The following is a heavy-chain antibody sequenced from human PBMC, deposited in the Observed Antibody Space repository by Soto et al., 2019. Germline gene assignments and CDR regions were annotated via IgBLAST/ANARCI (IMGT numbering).Heavy chain of an antibody. CDR3: ARGVFGAYLDY. CDR1: GGSMTNYY. V-gene: IGHV4-59*01. Sequence: SETLSLTCTVSGGSMTNYYWSWLRQLPGKGLEWIAYIEHCGRTECKPSLQSRVTISRDSTQNQFSLNLRSVTAADTAVYFCARGVFGAYLDYWGQGTLVTVSS. D-gene: IGHD3-16*01. J-gene: IGHJ4*02. CDR2: IEHCGRT.